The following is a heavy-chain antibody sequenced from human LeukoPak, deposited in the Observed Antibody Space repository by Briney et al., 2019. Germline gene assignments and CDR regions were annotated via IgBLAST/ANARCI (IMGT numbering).Heavy chain of an antibody. CDR2: IYHSGST. D-gene: IGHD1-26*01. Sequence: SETLSLTCTVSGGSISSSSYYWGWIRQPPGKGLEWIGEIYHSGSTNYNPSLKSRVTISVDKSKNQFSLKLSSVTAADTAVYYCASSIVGATVDYFDYWGQGTLVTVSS. CDR3: ASSIVGATVDYFDY. J-gene: IGHJ4*02. CDR1: GGSISSSSYY. V-gene: IGHV4-39*07.